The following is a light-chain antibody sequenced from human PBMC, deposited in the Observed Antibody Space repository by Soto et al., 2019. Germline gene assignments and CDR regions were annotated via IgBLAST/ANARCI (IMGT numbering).Light chain of an antibody. J-gene: IGLJ3*02. CDR2: EVS. CDR3: NSYAGSNNWV. Sequence: QSALTQPPSASGSPEQSVTISCTGTSSDVGGYNYVSWYQQHPGKAPKLMIYEVSKRPSGVPDRFSGSKSGNTASLTVSGLQAEDEADYYCNSYAGSNNWVFGGGTELTVL. V-gene: IGLV2-8*01. CDR1: SSDVGGYNY.